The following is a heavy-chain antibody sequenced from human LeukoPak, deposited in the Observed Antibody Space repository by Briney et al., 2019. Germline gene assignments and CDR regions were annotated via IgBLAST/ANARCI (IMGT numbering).Heavy chain of an antibody. J-gene: IGHJ4*02. V-gene: IGHV4-59*08. Sequence: PSETLSLTCSVSGGSITTYYWGWIRQPPGRGLEWIGYINYSGSTNNNPSLKSRVTMSVDTSKNQLSLKLSSVTAADTAVYYCATAGLAARRYFNYWGQGTPVTVSS. CDR3: ATAGLAARRYFNY. CDR2: INYSGST. CDR1: GGSITTYY. D-gene: IGHD6-6*01.